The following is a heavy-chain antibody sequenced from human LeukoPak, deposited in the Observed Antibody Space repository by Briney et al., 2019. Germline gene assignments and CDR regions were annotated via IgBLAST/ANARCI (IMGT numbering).Heavy chain of an antibody. CDR3: ARSGSYSGPAFDY. CDR1: GYHFPSFY. Sequence: ASVKVSCKASGYHFPSFYIHWVRQAPGQGLEWMGMVDPSGGSTAYAQKFQGRVTMTRDMSTTTVYMELSSLRSEDTAVYYCARSGSYSGPAFDYWGQGTLVTVSS. CDR2: VDPSGGST. D-gene: IGHD1-26*01. V-gene: IGHV1-46*01. J-gene: IGHJ4*02.